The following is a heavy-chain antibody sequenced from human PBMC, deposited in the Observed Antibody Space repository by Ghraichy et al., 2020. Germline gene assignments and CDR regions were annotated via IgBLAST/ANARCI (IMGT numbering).Heavy chain of an antibody. CDR2: IYYTGST. CDR3: ARDRGGNSGSYYYGMDV. J-gene: IGHJ6*02. D-gene: IGHD4-23*01. CDR1: VGSICSYY. V-gene: IGHV4-59*01. Sequence: SQTLSLTCTVSVGSICSYYLSWIRQPPGKGLEWIGFIYYTGSTSYNPSLKSRATISQDTSKSQFSLKLSAVTAADTARYYCARDRGGNSGSYYYGMDVWGQGNTVTVSS.